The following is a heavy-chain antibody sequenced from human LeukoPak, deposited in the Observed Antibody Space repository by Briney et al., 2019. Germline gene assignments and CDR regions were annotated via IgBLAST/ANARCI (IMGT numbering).Heavy chain of an antibody. V-gene: IGHV4-4*09. CDR2: IHASGPT. CDR1: GVSISTYY. CDR3: ARHGPGIAARPFDN. D-gene: IGHD6-6*01. J-gene: IGHJ4*02. Sequence: SGTLSLTCTVSGVSISTYYWSWIRRPPGKGLEWIAYIHASGPTNYNPSLKSRITISVDTSKNQFSLKLSSVTAADTAVYYCARHGPGIAARPFDNWGQGTLVTVSS.